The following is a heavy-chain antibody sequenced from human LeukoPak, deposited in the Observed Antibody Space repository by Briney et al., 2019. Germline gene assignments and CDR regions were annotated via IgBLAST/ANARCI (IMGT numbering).Heavy chain of an antibody. V-gene: IGHV1-24*01. CDR3: ATGIGGAAAGTDDAFDI. J-gene: IGHJ3*02. CDR2: FDPEDGET. Sequence: ASVKVSCKVSGYTLTELSMHWMRQAPGKGLEWMGGFDPEDGETVYRQQFQGRVTMTEDTFTDTAYMELSNLRSDDTAVYYCATGIGGAAAGTDDAFDIWGQGTMVTVSS. CDR1: GYTLTELS. D-gene: IGHD6-13*01.